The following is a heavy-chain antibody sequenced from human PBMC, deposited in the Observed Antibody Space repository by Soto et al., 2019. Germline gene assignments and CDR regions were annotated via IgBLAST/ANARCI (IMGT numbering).Heavy chain of an antibody. CDR3: ASGNPSEDGYNFCIYYYYGMDV. V-gene: IGHV4-59*01. Sequence: PSETLSLTCTVSGGSISSYYCSWIRQPPWKGLEWIGYIYYSGITDYNPSLESRVTISVETSKNQFSLKLSSVTAADTAVYYCASGNPSEDGYNFCIYYYYGMDVWGQGTTVTVSS. J-gene: IGHJ6*02. D-gene: IGHD3-3*01. CDR2: IYYSGIT. CDR1: GGSISSYY.